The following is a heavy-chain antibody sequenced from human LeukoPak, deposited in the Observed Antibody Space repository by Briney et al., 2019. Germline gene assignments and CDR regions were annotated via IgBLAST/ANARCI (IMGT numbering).Heavy chain of an antibody. Sequence: GGSLRLSCGGSGFTFSDYEMNWVRQTPGKGLEWVSYISSSGSLYYADSVTGRFTISRDNAKNSLYLHMSSLRAEDTAVYYCAINPDYGDYIDAFHIWGQGTMVTVSS. D-gene: IGHD4-17*01. V-gene: IGHV3-48*03. CDR3: AINPDYGDYIDAFHI. J-gene: IGHJ3*02. CDR2: ISSSGSL. CDR1: GFTFSDYE.